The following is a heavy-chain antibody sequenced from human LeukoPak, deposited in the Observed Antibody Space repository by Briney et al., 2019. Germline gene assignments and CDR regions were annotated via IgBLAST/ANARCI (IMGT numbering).Heavy chain of an antibody. Sequence: ASVKVSCKASGYTFTGYYMHWVRQAPGQGLEWMGWINPNSGGTNYAQKFQGRVTMTRGTSISTAYMELSRLRSDDTAVYYCARVMTTVTTFDYWGQGTLVTVSS. J-gene: IGHJ4*02. CDR2: INPNSGGT. V-gene: IGHV1-2*02. CDR1: GYTFTGYY. D-gene: IGHD4-17*01. CDR3: ARVMTTVTTFDY.